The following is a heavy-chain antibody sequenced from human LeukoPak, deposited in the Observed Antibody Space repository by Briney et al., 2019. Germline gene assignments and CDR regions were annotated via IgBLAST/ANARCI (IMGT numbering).Heavy chain of an antibody. Sequence: PGGSLRLSCAASGFTVSSYEMNWVRQAPGKGLEWVSYISSSGSTIYYADSVKGRFTISRDNAKNSLYLQMNSLRAEDTAVYYCARDGGYCSGGSCYSGEYYYYGMDVWGQGTTVTVSS. CDR3: ARDGGYCSGGSCYSGEYYYYGMDV. CDR1: GFTVSSYE. V-gene: IGHV3-48*03. D-gene: IGHD2-15*01. CDR2: ISSSGSTI. J-gene: IGHJ6*02.